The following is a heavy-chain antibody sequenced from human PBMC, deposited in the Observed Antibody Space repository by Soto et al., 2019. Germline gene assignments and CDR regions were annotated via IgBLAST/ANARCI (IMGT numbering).Heavy chain of an antibody. D-gene: IGHD3-3*02. CDR1: GGSISSGDYY. CDR2: IYYSGST. J-gene: IGHJ5*02. Sequence: SETLSLTCTVSGGSISSGDYYWSWIRQPPGKGLEWIGYIYYSGSTYYNPSLKSRVTISVDTSENQFSLKLSSVTAADTAVYYCARGGIFASPNWFDPWGQGTLVTVSS. CDR3: ARGGIFASPNWFDP. V-gene: IGHV4-30-4*01.